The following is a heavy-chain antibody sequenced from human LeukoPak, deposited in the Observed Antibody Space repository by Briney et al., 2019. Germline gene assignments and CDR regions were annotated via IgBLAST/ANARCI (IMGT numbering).Heavy chain of an antibody. J-gene: IGHJ4*02. CDR2: ISGSGGST. Sequence: PGGSLRLSCAASGFTFSGYAMSWVRQAPGKGLEWVSTISGSGGSTYYADSVKGRFTISRDNSKNTLYLQMNSLRPEDTAVYYCAKRLVGGYSYGPLDYWGQGTLVTVSS. CDR1: GFTFSGYA. V-gene: IGHV3-23*01. D-gene: IGHD5-18*01. CDR3: AKRLVGGYSYGPLDY.